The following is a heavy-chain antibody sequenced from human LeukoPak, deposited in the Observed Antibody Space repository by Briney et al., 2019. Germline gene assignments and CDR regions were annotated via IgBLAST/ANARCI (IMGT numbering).Heavy chain of an antibody. V-gene: IGHV3-49*04. CDR1: GFTFVDHD. Sequence: GGSLRLSCAASGFTFVDHDVSWVRQAPGKGLEWVGFITGKRYGGTTEYAASVKGRFTLSRDDSKSIAYLRMNSLKTEDTAVYYCSRGGSRGGYFDYWGQGALVTVSS. J-gene: IGHJ4*01. CDR3: SRGGSRGGYFDY. CDR2: ITGKRYGGTT. D-gene: IGHD4-23*01.